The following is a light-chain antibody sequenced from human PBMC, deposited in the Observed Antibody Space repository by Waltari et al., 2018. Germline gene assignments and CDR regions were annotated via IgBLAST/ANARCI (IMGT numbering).Light chain of an antibody. CDR2: RND. CDR1: SSDSGTNY. CDR3: STWDDSLSSPV. V-gene: IGLV1-47*01. J-gene: IGLJ3*02. Sequence: QSVLTQPPSASGTPGQRVTISCSGSSSDSGTNYVYWYRQVPGTAPRLIMYRNDQRPIGVPVRFSASKSGTSASLVISGLRSEDEAAYYCSTWDDSLSSPVFGGGTKLTVL.